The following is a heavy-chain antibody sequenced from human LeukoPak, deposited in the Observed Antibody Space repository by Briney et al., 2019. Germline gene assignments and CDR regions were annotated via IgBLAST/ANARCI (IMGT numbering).Heavy chain of an antibody. CDR2: ISESGDRT. CDR3: AKVVAGNIDYYFDY. D-gene: IGHD2/OR15-2a*01. V-gene: IGHV3-23*01. J-gene: IGHJ4*02. CDR1: GLTFSTYA. Sequence: GGSLRLSCAASGLTFSTYAMSWVRQAPGKGLEWVSGISESGDRTNYADSVKGRFTISNSKNTVYLQMRNLRVEHTAVYYCAKVVAGNIDYYFDYWGQGILVAVSS.